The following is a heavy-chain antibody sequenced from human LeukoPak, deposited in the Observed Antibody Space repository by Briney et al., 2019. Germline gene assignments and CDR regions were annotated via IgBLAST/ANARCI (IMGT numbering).Heavy chain of an antibody. Sequence: PGGSLRLSCAASGFTFSSYSMNWVRQAPGKGLEWVSSISSSSAYIYYADSVKGRLTISRDNAKNSLYLQMNSLRAEDTAVYYCARPLDTYSSSSLNFDYWGQGTLVTVSS. CDR3: ARPLDTYSSSSLNFDY. V-gene: IGHV3-21*01. CDR2: ISSSSAYI. D-gene: IGHD6-13*01. J-gene: IGHJ4*02. CDR1: GFTFSSYS.